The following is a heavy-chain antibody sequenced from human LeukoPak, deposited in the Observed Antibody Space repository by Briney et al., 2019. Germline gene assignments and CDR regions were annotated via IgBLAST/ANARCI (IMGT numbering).Heavy chain of an antibody. J-gene: IGHJ6*02. CDR1: GFTFSSYA. D-gene: IGHD3-3*01. Sequence: GGSLRLSCAASGFTFSSYAMSWVRQAPGKGLEWVSAISGSCGSTYYADSVKGRFTISRDNSKNKLYLQMNSLRDEDTAVYYCSKDGGGDFWSGYYIGYYYYGMDVWGQGTTATVSS. CDR3: SKDGGGDFWSGYYIGYYYYGMDV. CDR2: ISGSCGST. V-gene: IGHV3-23*01.